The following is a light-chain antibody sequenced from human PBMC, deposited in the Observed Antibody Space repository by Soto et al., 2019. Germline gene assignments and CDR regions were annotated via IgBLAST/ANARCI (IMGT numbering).Light chain of an antibody. CDR3: SSYTSSSVV. CDR1: SSDVCGYNY. J-gene: IGLJ2*01. CDR2: EIS. V-gene: IGLV2-14*01. Sequence: QSALTQPASVSGPPGQSITISCTGTSSDVCGYNYVSWYQQHRGKAPKLMIFEISNRPSEVSNRFSGSKSGNTASLTISGLQAEDEADYYCSSYTSSSVVFGGGTKLTVL.